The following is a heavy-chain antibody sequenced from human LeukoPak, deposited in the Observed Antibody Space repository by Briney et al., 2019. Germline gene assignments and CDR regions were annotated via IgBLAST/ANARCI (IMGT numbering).Heavy chain of an antibody. V-gene: IGHV3-72*01. Sequence: GGSLRLSCAGAGFSIIDHHMDWVRQAPGEGLEWIGRSATTKPNSCTTQYPAYVRGRFTISRDDSQNSLYLLLNSLKPEDTAVYFCVRVVTKGSGWYHFDTWGLGTLVTVSS. CDR2: SATTKPNSCTT. D-gene: IGHD6-13*01. CDR3: VRVVTKGSGWYHFDT. CDR1: GFSIIDHH. J-gene: IGHJ4*02.